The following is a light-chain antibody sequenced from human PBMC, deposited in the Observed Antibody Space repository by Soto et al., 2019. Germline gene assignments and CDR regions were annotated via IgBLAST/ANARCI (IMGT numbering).Light chain of an antibody. CDR3: QKYNSALWT. V-gene: IGKV1-27*01. CDR1: QGISNY. J-gene: IGKJ1*01. Sequence: DIQMTQSPSSLSASVGDRVTITCLASQGISNYLAWYQQKPGKVPKLLIYAASTFQVGVPSRFSGSVSGTDFTLTISSLQPEDVASYYCQKYNSALWTFRQGTQVEI. CDR2: AAS.